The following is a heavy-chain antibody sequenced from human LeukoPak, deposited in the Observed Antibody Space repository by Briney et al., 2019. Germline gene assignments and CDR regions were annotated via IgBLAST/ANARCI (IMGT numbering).Heavy chain of an antibody. CDR3: ASRAIGVVDA. V-gene: IGHV3-30*03. D-gene: IGHD2-15*01. CDR1: GFTFSRYG. Sequence: SGGSLRLSCAVSGFTFSRYGMHWVRQAPGKGLEWVAVISYDGSSKYYADSVKGRFTISRDNSKNTLYLQMNSLRAEYTAVYYGASRAIGVVDARGQGTLVTVSS. CDR2: ISYDGSSK. J-gene: IGHJ4*02.